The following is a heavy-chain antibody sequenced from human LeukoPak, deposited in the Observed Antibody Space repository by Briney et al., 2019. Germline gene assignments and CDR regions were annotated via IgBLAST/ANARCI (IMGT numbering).Heavy chain of an antibody. CDR3: TKHGERETNRFDY. V-gene: IGHV3-23*01. Sequence: GSLRLSCAASGFTFSSSAMSWVRQAPGKGLEWVSAISNNGGYTYYADSVQGRFTISRDNSKSTLCLQMNSLRAEDTAVYYCTKHGERETNRFDYWGQGTLVTASS. J-gene: IGHJ4*02. CDR2: ISNNGGYT. CDR1: GFTFSSSA. D-gene: IGHD1-26*01.